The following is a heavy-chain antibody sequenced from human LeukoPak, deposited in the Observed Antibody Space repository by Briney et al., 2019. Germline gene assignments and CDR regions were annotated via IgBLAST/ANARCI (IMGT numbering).Heavy chain of an antibody. J-gene: IGHJ6*02. Sequence: GASVKVSCKASGYTFTSYGISWVRQAPGQGLEWMGWISAYNGNTNYAQKLQGRVTMTTDTSTSTAYMELRSLRSDDTAVYYCARDYSSSWSDYYNYYYGMDVWGQGTTVTVSS. V-gene: IGHV1-18*01. CDR2: ISAYNGNT. CDR3: ARDYSSSWSDYYNYYYGMDV. D-gene: IGHD6-13*01. CDR1: GYTFTSYG.